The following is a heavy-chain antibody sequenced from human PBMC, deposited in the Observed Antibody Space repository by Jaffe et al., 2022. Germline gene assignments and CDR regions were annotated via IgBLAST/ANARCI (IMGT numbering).Heavy chain of an antibody. CDR2: IYYSGST. CDR3: ARPMSQGGAFDI. D-gene: IGHD3-16*01. V-gene: IGHV4-59*01. CDR1: GGSISSYY. Sequence: QVQLQESGPGLVKPSETLSLTCTVSGGSISSYYWSWIRQPPGKGLEWIGYIYYSGSTNYNPSLKSRVTISVDTSKNQFSLKLSSVTAADTAVYYCARPMSQGGAFDIWGQGTMVTVSS. J-gene: IGHJ3*02.